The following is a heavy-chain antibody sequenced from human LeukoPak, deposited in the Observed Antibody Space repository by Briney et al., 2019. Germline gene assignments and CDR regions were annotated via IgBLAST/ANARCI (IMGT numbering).Heavy chain of an antibody. J-gene: IGHJ6*04. V-gene: IGHV1-69*13. D-gene: IGHD5-12*01. CDR3: ARDNGGLGGYDHFYYYGMDV. Sequence: ASVKVSCKASGVTFITYAINWVRQAPGQGLEWMGGIIPLFGTANYAQKFQGRVTITADESTSTAYMEMSSLRCEDTAMYYCARDNGGLGGYDHFYYYGMDVWGKGSTVTVSS. CDR1: GVTFITYA. CDR2: IIPLFGTA.